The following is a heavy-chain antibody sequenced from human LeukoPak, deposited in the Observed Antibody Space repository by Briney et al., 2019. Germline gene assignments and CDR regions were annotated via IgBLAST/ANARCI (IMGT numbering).Heavy chain of an antibody. Sequence: GGSLRLSCAASGFRFSDYWMTWVRQAPGQGLEWVANIKQDGSETSYVDSVKGRFTISRDNAKNSLYLQMNSLRAEDTAVYYCARGGERGELSLYMDYWGQGTLVTVSS. CDR2: IKQDGSET. V-gene: IGHV3-7*01. J-gene: IGHJ4*02. CDR3: ARGGERGELSLYMDY. CDR1: GFRFSDYW. D-gene: IGHD3-16*02.